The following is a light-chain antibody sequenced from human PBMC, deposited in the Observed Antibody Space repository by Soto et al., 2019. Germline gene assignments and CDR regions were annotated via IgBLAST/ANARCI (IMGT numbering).Light chain of an antibody. V-gene: IGKV1-12*01. CDR2: GAT. CDR3: QQASSFPLT. J-gene: IGKJ4*01. CDR1: QVISSW. Sequence: IQMTQSPSSVSAAVGDRVTITCRASQVISSWLAWYQQRPGTAPKLLIYGATTLRSGVPSRFSGSESGTLFTLTITSLQPEDSATYYCQQASSFPLTFGGGTNVEIQ.